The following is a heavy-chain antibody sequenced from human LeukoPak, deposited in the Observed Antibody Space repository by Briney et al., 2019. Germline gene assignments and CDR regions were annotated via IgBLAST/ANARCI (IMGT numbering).Heavy chain of an antibody. D-gene: IGHD3-3*01. CDR3: ARERFLEEVRYGMDV. CDR2: ISRSASTI. Sequence: PGGSLRLSCAASRFTFSDYYMSWIRQAPGKGLEWVSYISRSASTIYYADSVKGRFTISRDNAKNSLYLQMNSLRAEDTAVYYCARERFLEEVRYGMDVWGQGTTVTVSS. CDR1: RFTFSDYY. J-gene: IGHJ6*02. V-gene: IGHV3-11*01.